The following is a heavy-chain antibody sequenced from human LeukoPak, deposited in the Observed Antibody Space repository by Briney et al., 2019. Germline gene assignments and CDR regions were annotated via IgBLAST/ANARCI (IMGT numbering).Heavy chain of an antibody. D-gene: IGHD2-15*01. Sequence: PSETLSLTCTVSGGSMNSYYWSWIRQPPGKELEWIGYIYYNGKTKYNPSLRGRVTMSVDTSKNQFSLKLHSVTAADTAIYYCARDIRYCDGGNCYSLNVFHIWGQGTEVTVSS. CDR2: IYYNGKT. CDR1: GGSMNSYY. CDR3: ARDIRYCDGGNCYSLNVFHI. V-gene: IGHV4-59*01. J-gene: IGHJ3*02.